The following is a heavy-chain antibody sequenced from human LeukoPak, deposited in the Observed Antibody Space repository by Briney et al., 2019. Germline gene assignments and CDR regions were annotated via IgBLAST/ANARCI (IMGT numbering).Heavy chain of an antibody. CDR2: ISYDGSNK. J-gene: IGHJ4*02. D-gene: IGHD3-22*01. V-gene: IGHV3-30*03. CDR3: ARDLSSYYDNSGFDY. CDR1: GFTFSSYS. Sequence: GGSLRLSCAASGFTFSSYSMNWVRQAPGKGLEWMAVISYDGSNKYYADSVKGRFTISRDNSKNTLYLQMNSLRAEDTAVYYCARDLSSYYDNSGFDYWGQGTLVTVSS.